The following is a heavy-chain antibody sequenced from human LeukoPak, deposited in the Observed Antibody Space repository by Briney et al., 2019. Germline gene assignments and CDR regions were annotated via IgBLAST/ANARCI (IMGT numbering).Heavy chain of an antibody. V-gene: IGHV4-31*03. CDR3: AGGGRGRYFDWYPSY. D-gene: IGHD3-9*01. CDR1: GGSISSGGYY. J-gene: IGHJ4*02. CDR2: IYYSGST. Sequence: PSQTLSLTCTVSGGSISSGGYYWSWIRQRPGKGLEWIGYIYYSGSTHYNPSLKSRVTISVDTSKNQLSLKLSSVIAADTAVYYCAGGGRGRYFDWYPSYWGQGTLVTVSS.